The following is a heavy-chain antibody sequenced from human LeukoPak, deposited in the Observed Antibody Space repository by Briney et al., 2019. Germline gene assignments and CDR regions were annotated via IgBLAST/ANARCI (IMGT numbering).Heavy chain of an antibody. CDR1: GVSISSYY. V-gene: IGHV4-59*01. D-gene: IGHD1-26*01. CDR2: IYYSGST. Sequence: SETLSLTCTVSGVSISSYYRSWIRQPPGKGLEWIGYIYYSGSTNYNPSPKSRVTISVDTSKTHFSLKLSSVTAAGTAVYFCARALGGSYLPDAFDIWGQGTIVTVSS. CDR3: ARALGGSYLPDAFDI. J-gene: IGHJ3*02.